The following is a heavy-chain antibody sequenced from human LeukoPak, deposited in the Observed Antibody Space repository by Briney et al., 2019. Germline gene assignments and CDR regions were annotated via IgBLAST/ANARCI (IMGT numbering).Heavy chain of an antibody. CDR3: ARLDYGALGSYYGMDV. CDR1: GYSFTSYW. D-gene: IGHD4/OR15-4a*01. CDR2: IDPSDSYT. J-gene: IGHJ6*02. Sequence: GESLKISCKGSGYSFTSYWISWVRQMPGKGLEWMGRIDPSDSYTNYSPSFQGHVTISADKSISTAYLQWSSLKASDTAMYYCARLDYGALGSYYGMDVWGQGTTVTVSS. V-gene: IGHV5-10-1*01.